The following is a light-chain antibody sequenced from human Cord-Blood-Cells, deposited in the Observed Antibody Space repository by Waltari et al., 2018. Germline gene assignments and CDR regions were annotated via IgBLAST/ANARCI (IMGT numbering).Light chain of an antibody. CDR1: ALPKQY. V-gene: IGLV3-25*02. Sequence: SYELTQPPSVSVSPGQTARITCSVDALPKQYAYWYQQKPGQAPVLVIYKDSERPSGIPDRFSGSSSGTTVTLTISGVQAEDEADYYCQSADSSGTYVFGTGTKVTVL. J-gene: IGLJ1*01. CDR2: KDS. CDR3: QSADSSGTYV.